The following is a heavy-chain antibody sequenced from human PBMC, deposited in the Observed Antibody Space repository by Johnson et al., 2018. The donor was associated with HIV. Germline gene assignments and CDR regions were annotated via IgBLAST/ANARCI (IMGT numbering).Heavy chain of an antibody. V-gene: IGHV3-66*01. CDR3: AQENFEWELGAFDI. Sequence: VQLVESGGGLVQPGGSLRLSCAASGLIVSSNYMSWVRQAPGEGLEWVSVIYKGGNTYYADSVKGRFTISRDNSKNTLYLQMGSLRAEDMAVYYCAQENFEWELGAFDIWGQGTMVTVSS. CDR1: GLIVSSNY. D-gene: IGHD1-26*01. CDR2: IYKGGNT. J-gene: IGHJ3*02.